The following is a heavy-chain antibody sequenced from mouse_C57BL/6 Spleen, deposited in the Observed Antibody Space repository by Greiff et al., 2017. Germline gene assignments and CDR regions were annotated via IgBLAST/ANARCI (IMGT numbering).Heavy chain of an antibody. CDR2: INPNYGTT. J-gene: IGHJ3*01. Sequence: QLQQSGPELVKPGASVKISCKASGYSFTDYNMNWVKQSNGKSLEWIGVINPNYGTTSYNQKFKGKATLTVDQSSSTAYMQLNSLTSEDSAVYYCASPDYYGSSYGWFAYWGQGTLVTVSA. V-gene: IGHV1-39*01. D-gene: IGHD1-1*01. CDR3: ASPDYYGSSYGWFAY. CDR1: GYSFTDYN.